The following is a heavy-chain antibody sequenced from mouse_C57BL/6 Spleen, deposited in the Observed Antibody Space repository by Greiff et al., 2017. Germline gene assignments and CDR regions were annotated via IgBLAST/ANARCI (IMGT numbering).Heavy chain of an antibody. J-gene: IGHJ4*01. CDR3: ARRGDYYAMDY. V-gene: IGHV5-16*01. CDR1: GFTFSAYY. CDR2: INYDGSST. Sequence: EVQLQESEGGLVQPGSSMKLSCTASGFTFSAYYMAWVRQVPEKGLEWVANINYDGSSTYYLDSLKSRFIISRDNAKNILYLQMSSLKSEDTATYYCARRGDYYAMDYWGQGTSVTVSS.